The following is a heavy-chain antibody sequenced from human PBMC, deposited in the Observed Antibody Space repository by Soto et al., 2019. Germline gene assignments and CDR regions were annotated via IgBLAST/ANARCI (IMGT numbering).Heavy chain of an antibody. CDR3: TTVGDIITMIVGGVDV. CDR1: GFTFSNAW. CDR2: IKSKTGGGTT. V-gene: IGHV3-15*01. J-gene: IGHJ6*02. D-gene: IGHD3-22*01. Sequence: GGSLRLSCAASGFTFSNAWMSWVRQAPGKGLEWVGRIKSKTGGGTTDYAAPAKGRFTISRDDSKNTLYLQMNSLKTEDTAVYYCTTVGDIITMIVGGVDVWGQGTTVTVSS.